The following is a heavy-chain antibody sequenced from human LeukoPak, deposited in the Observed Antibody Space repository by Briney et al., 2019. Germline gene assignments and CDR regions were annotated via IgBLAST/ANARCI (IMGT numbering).Heavy chain of an antibody. CDR1: GFTFSSYG. Sequence: GGSLRLSCAASGFTFSSYGMHWVRQAPGKGLEWVAVISYDGSNKYYADSVKGRFTISRDNSKNTLYLQMNSLRAEDTAVHYCAKAAGVVVITHFDYWGQGTLVTVSS. CDR3: AKAAGVVVITHFDY. J-gene: IGHJ4*02. D-gene: IGHD3-22*01. CDR2: ISYDGSNK. V-gene: IGHV3-30*18.